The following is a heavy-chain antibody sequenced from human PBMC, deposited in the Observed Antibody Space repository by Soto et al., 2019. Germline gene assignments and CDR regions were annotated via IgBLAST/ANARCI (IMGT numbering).Heavy chain of an antibody. J-gene: IGHJ4*02. Sequence: QVQLVQSGAEVKKPGASVKVSCKASGYTFTSYAISWVRQAPGQGLEWMGWISAYNGNTKYVQNFQGRVTMTTDPSTTTAYMELRSLRSDDTAVYYCARDAAAGLNDYCGQGTLVTVSS. CDR3: ARDAAAGLNDY. D-gene: IGHD6-13*01. CDR1: GYTFTSYA. CDR2: ISAYNGNT. V-gene: IGHV1-18*01.